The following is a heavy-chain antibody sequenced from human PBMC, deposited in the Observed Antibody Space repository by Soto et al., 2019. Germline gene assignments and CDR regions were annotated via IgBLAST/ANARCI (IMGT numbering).Heavy chain of an antibody. CDR2: ITPGGSMS. D-gene: IGHD2-2*01. J-gene: IGHJ4*02. CDR3: AKYLVEPGTRQFDY. V-gene: IGHV3-23*05. CDR1: GFTFRNYA. Sequence: VQLLESGGGLVQPGGSLRLSCAASGFTFRNYAMSWVRQVLGRGLEWVSSITPGGSMSYYADSVKGRFTISRDNSKNTLFLQMNSLRVEDTALYYCAKYLVEPGTRQFDYWGQGTLVTVSS.